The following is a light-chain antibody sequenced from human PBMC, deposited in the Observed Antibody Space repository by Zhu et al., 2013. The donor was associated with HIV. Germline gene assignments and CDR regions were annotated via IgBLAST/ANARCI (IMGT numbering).Light chain of an antibody. J-gene: IGLJ3*02. V-gene: IGLV1-44*01. CDR2: SND. CDR1: SSNIGRNV. Sequence: QSVLTQPPSASGTPGQRVSISCSGSSSNIGRNVVDWYQQLPGTAPKLLIYSNDQRPSRVPDRFSGSKSGTSASLAISGLQSEDEADYYCAAWDGSLNVGVFGGGTKLTVL. CDR3: AAWDGSLNVGV.